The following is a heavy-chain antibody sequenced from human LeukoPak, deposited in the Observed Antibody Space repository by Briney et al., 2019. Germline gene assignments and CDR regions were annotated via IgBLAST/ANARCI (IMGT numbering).Heavy chain of an antibody. CDR3: ARDDFGVVIGLFDY. CDR2: IYYSGST. D-gene: IGHD3-3*01. Sequence: SETLSLTCTVSGDSISSYYWSWIRQPPGKGLEWIGYIYYSGSTKYNPSLKNRVTISVDTSKNQFSLKLSSVTGADTAVYYCARDDFGVVIGLFDYWGQGTLVTVSS. V-gene: IGHV4-59*12. J-gene: IGHJ4*02. CDR1: GDSISSYY.